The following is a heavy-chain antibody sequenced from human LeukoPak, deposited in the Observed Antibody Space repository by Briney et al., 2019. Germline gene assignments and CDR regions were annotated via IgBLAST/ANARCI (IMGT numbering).Heavy chain of an antibody. J-gene: IGHJ4*02. D-gene: IGHD1-1*01. Sequence: GASVKVSCKASGYTFTSSGISWVRQAPGQGLEWMGGIIPIFGTANYAQKFQGRVTITTDESTSTAYMELSSLRSEDTAVYYCAIPLKTGTPIWPHLDYWGQGTLVTVSS. CDR2: IIPIFGTA. CDR3: AIPLKTGTPIWPHLDY. V-gene: IGHV1-69*05. CDR1: GYTFTSSG.